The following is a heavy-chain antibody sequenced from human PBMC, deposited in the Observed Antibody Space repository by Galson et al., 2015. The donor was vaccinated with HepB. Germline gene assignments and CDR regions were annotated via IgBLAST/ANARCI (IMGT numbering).Heavy chain of an antibody. V-gene: IGHV3-7*01. CDR2: IKQDGSEK. J-gene: IGHJ5*02. CDR3: ARSAIRLYCSGGSCYSGFGWFDP. D-gene: IGHD2-15*01. Sequence: LRLSCAASGFTFSSYWMSWVRQAPGKGLEWVANIKQDGSEKYYVDPVKGRFTISRDNAKNSLYLQMNSLRAEDTAVYYCARSAIRLYCSGGSCYSGFGWFDPWGQGTLVTVSS. CDR1: GFTFSSYW.